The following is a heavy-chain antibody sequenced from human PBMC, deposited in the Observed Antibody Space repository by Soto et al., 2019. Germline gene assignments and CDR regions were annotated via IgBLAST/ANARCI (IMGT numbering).Heavy chain of an antibody. Sequence: EVHLVESGGGLVKPGGSLRLSCAVSGFTFSSCTMNWVRQAPGKGLGWVSSISPSTSHIYYADSVKGRFTISRDNAKNLPFLQRNIRRAADTSVYSSAGCSGAAFKQYYGTDVWGHATRLTVSS. CDR1: GFTFSSCT. D-gene: IGHD2-15*01. CDR3: AGCSGAAFKQYYGTDV. J-gene: IGHJ6*02. CDR2: ISPSTSHI. V-gene: IGHV3-21*01.